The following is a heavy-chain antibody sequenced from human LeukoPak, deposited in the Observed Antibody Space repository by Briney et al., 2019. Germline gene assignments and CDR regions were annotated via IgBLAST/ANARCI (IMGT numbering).Heavy chain of an antibody. CDR2: SIPIFGTA. D-gene: IGHD3-10*01. V-gene: IGHV1-69*13. Sequence: SVTLSCKASVGTCSSCAISWVRKAPRQGLEWMGGSIPIFGTANSAQQFQGRVTSTADESTSTAYMELSSLRSEDTAVYYCAILLWFGEFVDYWGQGTLVTVSS. CDR3: AILLWFGEFVDY. J-gene: IGHJ4*02. CDR1: VGTCSSCA.